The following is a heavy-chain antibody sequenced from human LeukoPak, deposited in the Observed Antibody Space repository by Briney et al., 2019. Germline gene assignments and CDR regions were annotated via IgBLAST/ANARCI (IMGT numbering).Heavy chain of an antibody. D-gene: IGHD3-3*01. CDR1: GFSFSSYL. CDR2: IKQDGTEK. V-gene: IGHV3-7*01. Sequence: GGSLRLPCAASGFSFSSYLMTSVRQAPGKGLEWVANIKQDGTEKYSVDSAKGRFTISRDNAKNSLYLQINSVRAEDTAVYYCVRDFRFDDYWGQGTLVSVSS. CDR3: VRDFRFDDY. J-gene: IGHJ4*02.